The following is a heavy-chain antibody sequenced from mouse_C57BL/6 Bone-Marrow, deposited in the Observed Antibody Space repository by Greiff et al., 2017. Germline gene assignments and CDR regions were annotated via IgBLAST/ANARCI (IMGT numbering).Heavy chain of an antibody. CDR1: GFTFSSYG. D-gene: IGHD2-12*01. V-gene: IGHV5-6*01. CDR3: ASQGYRSDFDY. J-gene: IGHJ2*01. Sequence: EVKLVESGGDLVKPGGSLKLSCAASGFTFSSYGMSWVRQTPDKRLEWVATISSGGSYTYYPDSVKGRFTISRDNAKNTLYLQMSSLKSEDTAMYYCASQGYRSDFDYWGQGTTLTVSS. CDR2: ISSGGSYT.